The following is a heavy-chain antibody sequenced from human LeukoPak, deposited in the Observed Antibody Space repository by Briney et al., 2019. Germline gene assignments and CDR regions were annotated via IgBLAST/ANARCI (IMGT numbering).Heavy chain of an antibody. CDR3: ARDRWLGY. J-gene: IGHJ4*02. CDR2: IYYSGST. D-gene: IGHD5-12*01. CDR1: GGSISSYF. V-gene: IGHV4-59*01. Sequence: SETLSLTCTVSGGSISSYFWSWVRQPPGKGLEWIGYIYYSGSTNYSPSLKSRVTISVDTPKNQFSLKLASVTTADTAVYYCARDRWLGYWGQGTLVTVSS.